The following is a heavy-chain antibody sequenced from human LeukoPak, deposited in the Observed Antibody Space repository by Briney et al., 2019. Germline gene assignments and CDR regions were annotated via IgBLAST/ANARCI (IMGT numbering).Heavy chain of an antibody. V-gene: IGHV1-18*01. CDR3: ARDIPPYNSSWYPGDNCFDP. CDR1: GYTFTSYG. CDR2: ISAYNGNT. Sequence: GASVKVSCKASGYTFTSYGISWVRQAPGQGLEWMGWISAYNGNTNYAQKLQGRVTMTTDTSTSTAYMELRSLRSDDTAVYYCARDIPPYNSSWYPGDNCFDPWGQGTLVTVSS. D-gene: IGHD6-13*01. J-gene: IGHJ5*02.